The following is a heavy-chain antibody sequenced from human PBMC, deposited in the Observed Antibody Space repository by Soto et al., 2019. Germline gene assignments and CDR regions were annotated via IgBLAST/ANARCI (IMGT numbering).Heavy chain of an antibody. CDR2: IYYSGST. J-gene: IGHJ5*02. CDR1: GGSISSSSYF. V-gene: IGHV4-39*01. Sequence: QLQLQESGPGLVKPSETLSLTCTVSGGSISSSSYFWGWIRQPPGKGLEWIGSIYYSGSTYYNPSLKRRVSVSVVTSKHQFSLKLSSVTAADTAVYYCARHPSDFGFDPWGQGTLVTVSS. D-gene: IGHD2-21*02. CDR3: ARHPSDFGFDP.